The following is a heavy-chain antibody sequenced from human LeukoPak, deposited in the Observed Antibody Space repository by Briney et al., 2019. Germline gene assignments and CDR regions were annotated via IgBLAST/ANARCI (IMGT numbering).Heavy chain of an antibody. Sequence: SETLSLTCAVYGGSFSGYYWSWIRQPPGKGLEWIGEINHSGSTNYNPSLKGRVTISVDTSKNQFSLKLSSVTAADTAVYYCARRYDYVWGSYSPYYFDYWGQGTLVTVSS. CDR2: INHSGST. D-gene: IGHD3-16*01. CDR1: GGSFSGYY. V-gene: IGHV4-34*01. CDR3: ARRYDYVWGSYSPYYFDY. J-gene: IGHJ4*02.